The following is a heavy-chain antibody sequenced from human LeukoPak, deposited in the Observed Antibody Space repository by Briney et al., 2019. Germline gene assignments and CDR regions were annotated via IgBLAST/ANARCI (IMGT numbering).Heavy chain of an antibody. CDR2: IYYSGST. Sequence: GSLRLSCAASGFTFSDYYMSWIRQAPGKGLEWIGTIYYSGSTRYNPSLRGRVTISEDTSKNQFSLKVSSVTAADTAVYYCARHQGDFWSGYFFYWGQGTLVTVSS. CDR1: GFTFSDYY. V-gene: IGHV4-39*01. D-gene: IGHD3-3*01. J-gene: IGHJ4*02. CDR3: ARHQGDFWSGYFFY.